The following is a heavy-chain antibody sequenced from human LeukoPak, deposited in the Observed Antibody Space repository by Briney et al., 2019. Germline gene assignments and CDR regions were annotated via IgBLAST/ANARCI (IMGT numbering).Heavy chain of an antibody. J-gene: IGHJ4*02. Sequence: SETLSLTCAVYGGSFSGYYWSWIRQPPGKGLEWIGEINHSGSTNYNPSLESRVTISVDTSKNHFSLKLSSVTAADTAVYYCASGQYYDLWSGYYVDWGQGTLVTVSA. V-gene: IGHV4-34*01. CDR1: GGSFSGYY. CDR3: ASGQYYDLWSGYYVD. D-gene: IGHD3-3*01. CDR2: INHSGST.